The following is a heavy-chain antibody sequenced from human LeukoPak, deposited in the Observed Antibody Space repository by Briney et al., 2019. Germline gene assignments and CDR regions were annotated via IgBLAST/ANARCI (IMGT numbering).Heavy chain of an antibody. CDR1: GGSFIGYY. J-gene: IGHJ4*02. CDR2: INHSGGA. D-gene: IGHD3-3*01. Sequence: PSETLPLTCAVYGGSFIGYYWSWIRQPPGKGLEWVGEINHSGGANYNPSLKSRVTISADTSKSQFSLKLGSVTAADTAVYYCARVPLRFLEPFDYWGQGTLVTVSS. V-gene: IGHV4-34*01. CDR3: ARVPLRFLEPFDY.